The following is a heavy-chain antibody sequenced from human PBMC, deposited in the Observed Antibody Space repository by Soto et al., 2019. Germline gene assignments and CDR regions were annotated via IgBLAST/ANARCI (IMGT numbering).Heavy chain of an antibody. D-gene: IGHD2-2*01. CDR1: GFTFSSYG. CDR3: ARGYQTGSYDAFDI. V-gene: IGHV3-33*01. CDR2: IWYDGSNK. Sequence: QVQLVESGGGVVQPGRSLRLSCAASGFTFSSYGMHWVRQAPCKGLEWVAVIWYDGSNKYHADSVKGRFTISRDNSKNTLYVQMNSLRAEDTAVYYCARGYQTGSYDAFDIWGQGTMVTVSS. J-gene: IGHJ3*02.